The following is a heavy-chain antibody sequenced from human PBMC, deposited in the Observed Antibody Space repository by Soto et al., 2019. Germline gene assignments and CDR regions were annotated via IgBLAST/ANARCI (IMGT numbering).Heavy chain of an antibody. Sequence: PSETLSLTCSVSAGSITSSYWSWIRLPPGEGLEWIAYIYDTGISGYTPSTSYNPSLKSRVTMSVDTSKSQFSLKLTSVTAADTAVYYCARGEDAFFYYGLDVWGQGITVTVSS. CDR2: IYDTGISGYTPST. CDR1: AGSITSSY. CDR3: ARGEDAFFYYGLDV. V-gene: IGHV4-59*01. J-gene: IGHJ6*02.